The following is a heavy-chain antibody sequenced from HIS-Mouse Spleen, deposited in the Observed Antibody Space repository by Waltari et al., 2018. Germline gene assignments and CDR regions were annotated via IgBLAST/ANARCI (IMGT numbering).Heavy chain of an antibody. D-gene: IGHD6-13*01. Sequence: QLQLQESGPGLVKPSETLSLTCTVSGGSISSSSYYWGWIRQPPGKGLEWIGGINYSGSTSSNPSLKSRVTISVDTSKNQFSLKLSSVTAADTAVYYCAREIPYSSSWYDWYFDLWGRGTLVTVSS. V-gene: IGHV4-39*07. CDR3: AREIPYSSSWYDWYFDL. CDR2: INYSGST. CDR1: GGSISSSSYY. J-gene: IGHJ2*01.